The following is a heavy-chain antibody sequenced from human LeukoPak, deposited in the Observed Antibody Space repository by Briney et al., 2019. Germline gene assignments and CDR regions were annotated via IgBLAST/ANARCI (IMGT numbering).Heavy chain of an antibody. Sequence: GESLKISCKGSGYSFTSYWISWVRQMPGKGLEWMGRIDPSDSYTNYSPSFQGHVTISADKSISTAYLQWSSLKASDTAMYYCARLSIKVGATEYYYYYGMDVWGQGTTVTVSS. CDR1: GYSFTSYW. CDR2: IDPSDSYT. D-gene: IGHD1-26*01. V-gene: IGHV5-10-1*01. J-gene: IGHJ6*02. CDR3: ARLSIKVGATEYYYYYGMDV.